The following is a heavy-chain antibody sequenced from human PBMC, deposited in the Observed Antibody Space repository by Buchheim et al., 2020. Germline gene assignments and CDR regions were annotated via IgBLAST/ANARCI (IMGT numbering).Heavy chain of an antibody. CDR2: IYYSGST. Sequence: QVQLQESGPGLVKPSETLSLTCTVPGGPISSYYWSWIRQPPGKGLEWIGYIYYSGSTNYNPSPKSRVTISVDTSKNQFSLKLSSVTAADTAVYYCARDSDGEGSHRIMDVWGQGTT. V-gene: IGHV4-59*01. CDR3: ARDSDGEGSHRIMDV. D-gene: IGHD3-10*01. CDR1: GGPISSYY. J-gene: IGHJ6*02.